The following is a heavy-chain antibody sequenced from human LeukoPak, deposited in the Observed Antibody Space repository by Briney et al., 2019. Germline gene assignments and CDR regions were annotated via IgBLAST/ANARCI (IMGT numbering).Heavy chain of an antibody. CDR2: IKQDGSEK. Sequence: GGSLRLSCAASGFTFCSYSMNWVRQAPGKGLEWVADIKQDGSEKYYVDSVKGRFTIPRQNAKNSLFLQMNSLRAEDTAVYYCARDRFGELSPFDYWGQGTLVTVSS. V-gene: IGHV3-7*01. J-gene: IGHJ4*02. CDR1: GFTFCSYS. D-gene: IGHD3-10*01. CDR3: ARDRFGELSPFDY.